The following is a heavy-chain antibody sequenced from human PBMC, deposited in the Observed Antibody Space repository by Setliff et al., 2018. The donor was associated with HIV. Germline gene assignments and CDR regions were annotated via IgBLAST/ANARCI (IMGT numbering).Heavy chain of an antibody. J-gene: IGHJ4*01. CDR2: INVGNGDT. V-gene: IGHV1-3*01. Sequence: EASVKVSCKASGYTFTTYSLHWVRQAPGQSLEWMGWINVGNGDTKYSQDLQGRITTTRDTSANTAYMELSRLRSDDTAVYFCARGALLAVFDFDHWGHGTPVTVSS. D-gene: IGHD3-10*01. CDR3: ARGALLAVFDFDH. CDR1: GYTFTTYS.